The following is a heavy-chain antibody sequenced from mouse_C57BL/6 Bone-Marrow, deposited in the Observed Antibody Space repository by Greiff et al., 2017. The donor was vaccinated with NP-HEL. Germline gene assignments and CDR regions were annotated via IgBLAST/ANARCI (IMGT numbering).Heavy chain of an antibody. Sequence: VQLKQSVAELVRPGASVKLSCTASGFNIKNTYMHWVKQRPEQGLEWIGRIDPANGNTKYAPKFQGKATITADTSSNTAYLQLSSLTSEDTAIYYCASRAEFITTVVEGMDYWGQGTSVTVSS. CDR3: ASRAEFITTVVEGMDY. CDR2: IDPANGNT. V-gene: IGHV14-3*01. CDR1: GFNIKNTY. D-gene: IGHD1-1*01. J-gene: IGHJ4*01.